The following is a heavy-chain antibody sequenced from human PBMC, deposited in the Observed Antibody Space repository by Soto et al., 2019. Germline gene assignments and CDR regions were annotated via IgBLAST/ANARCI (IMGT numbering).Heavy chain of an antibody. J-gene: IGHJ4*02. V-gene: IGHV1-46*01. CDR3: PRELGGTYNFDY. CDR1: GYTFTTYQ. D-gene: IGHD1-26*01. CDR2: IVLSRGAP. Sequence: QVQLVQSGAEVKTPGASVKISCTASGYTFTTYQMHWVRQAPGQGPEWMGGIVLSRGAPNYSQKFQGRVTRTSDTSTNIVYMELSGLRSDDTAVYYCPRELGGTYNFDYWGQGTLVTVSS.